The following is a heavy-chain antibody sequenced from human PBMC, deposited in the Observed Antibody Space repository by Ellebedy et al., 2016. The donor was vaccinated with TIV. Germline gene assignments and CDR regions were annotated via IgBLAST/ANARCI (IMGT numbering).Heavy chain of an antibody. Sequence: PGGSLRLSCAASGFTFSSHGMHWVRQAPGKGLAWVTIILWDGINAYYADAVKGRFTISRENSRNTVYLQMNSLRAEDTAVYYCARDRELGFDYWGQGTLVTVSS. CDR2: ILWDGINA. J-gene: IGHJ4*02. CDR3: ARDRELGFDY. V-gene: IGHV3-33*08. CDR1: GFTFSSHG. D-gene: IGHD1-26*01.